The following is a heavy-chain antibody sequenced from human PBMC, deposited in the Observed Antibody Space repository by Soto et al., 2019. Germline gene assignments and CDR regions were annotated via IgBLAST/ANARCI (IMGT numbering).Heavy chain of an antibody. CDR2: ISYDGSNK. D-gene: IGHD2-15*01. CDR3: AKMPGGGIDY. CDR1: GFTFSSYG. Sequence: GGSLRLSCAASGFTFSSYGMHWVRQAPGKGLEWVAVISYDGSNKYYADSVKGRFTISRDNSKNTLYLQMNSLRAEDTAVYYCAKMPGGGIDYWGQGTLVTVSS. J-gene: IGHJ4*02. V-gene: IGHV3-30*18.